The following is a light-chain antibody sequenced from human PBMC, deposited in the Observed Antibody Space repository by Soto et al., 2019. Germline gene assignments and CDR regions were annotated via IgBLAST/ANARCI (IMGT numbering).Light chain of an antibody. CDR3: QQYGGSPRVT. Sequence: EIVLTQSPGTLSWSPGERATLSCRASQSVSSNYLAWYQQKPGQAPRLLIYGASSRATGIPDRFSGSGSGTAFTLTISRLEPEDFAVYYCQQYGGSPRVTFGGGTKVEIK. J-gene: IGKJ4*01. V-gene: IGKV3-20*01. CDR1: QSVSSNY. CDR2: GAS.